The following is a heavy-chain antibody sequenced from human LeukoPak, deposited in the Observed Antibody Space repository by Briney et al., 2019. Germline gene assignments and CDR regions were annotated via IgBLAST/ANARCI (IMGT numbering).Heavy chain of an antibody. CDR3: AKDGLSYYDSSGYSNYFDY. CDR2: ISGSGGST. V-gene: IGHV3-23*01. D-gene: IGHD3-22*01. J-gene: IGHJ4*02. CDR1: GFTFSSYA. Sequence: GGSPRLSCAASGFTFSSYAMSWVRQAPGKGLEWVSAISGSGGSTYYADSVKGRFTISRDNSKNTLYLQMNSLRAEDTAVYYCAKDGLSYYDSSGYSNYFDYWGQGTLVTVSS.